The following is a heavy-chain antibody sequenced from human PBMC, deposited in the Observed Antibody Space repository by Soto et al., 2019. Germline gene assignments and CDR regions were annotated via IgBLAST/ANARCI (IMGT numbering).Heavy chain of an antibody. Sequence: DVQLVESGGGLVQPGGSLSLSCAASGFTFSSYWMSWVRQAPGKGLEWVANIKQDGSEQYYVDSVNGRVTISRDNAKNSLYVQMNSLRAEDTAVYYCAREKRANGYVDYWGQGTLVTVSS. J-gene: IGHJ4*02. D-gene: IGHD6-25*01. CDR2: IKQDGSEQ. V-gene: IGHV3-7*01. CDR3: AREKRANGYVDY. CDR1: GFTFSSYW.